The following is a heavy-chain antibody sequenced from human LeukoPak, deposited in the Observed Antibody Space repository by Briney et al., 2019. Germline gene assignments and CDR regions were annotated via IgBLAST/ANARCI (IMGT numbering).Heavy chain of an antibody. CDR3: ARDREVTSSGYQYYFDY. D-gene: IGHD3-22*01. V-gene: IGHV3-64*01. J-gene: IGHJ4*02. CDR1: GFTFSSYA. CDR2: ISSNGGST. Sequence: PGGSLRLSCAASGFTFSSYAMHWVRQAPGKGLEYVSAISSNGGSTYYANSVKGRFTISRDNSKNTLYLQMGSLRAEDMAVYYCARDREVTSSGYQYYFDYWGQGTLVTVST.